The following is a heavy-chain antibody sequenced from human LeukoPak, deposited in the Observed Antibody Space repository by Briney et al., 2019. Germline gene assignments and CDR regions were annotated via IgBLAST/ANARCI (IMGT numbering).Heavy chain of an antibody. J-gene: IGHJ4*02. CDR1: GGSFSGYY. CDR2: INHSGST. CDR3: ARGDHRETGVGY. D-gene: IGHD3-10*01. V-gene: IGHV4-34*01. Sequence: SETLSLTCAVYGGSFSGYYWSWIRQPPGKGLEWIGEINHSGSTNYNPSLKSRVTISVDTSKNQFSLKLSSVTAADTAVYYCARGDHRETGVGYWGQGTLVTVSS.